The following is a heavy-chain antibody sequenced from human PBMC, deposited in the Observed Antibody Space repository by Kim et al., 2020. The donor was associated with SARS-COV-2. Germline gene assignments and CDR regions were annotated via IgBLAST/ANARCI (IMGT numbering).Heavy chain of an antibody. D-gene: IGHD2-2*01. CDR3: ARDVGSSMDV. V-gene: IGHV3-30*01. CDR2: SNK. J-gene: IGHJ6*02. Sequence: SNKYYADSVKGRFTISRDKSKNTLYLQMNGLRAEDTAVYYCARDVGSSMDVWGQGTTVTVSS.